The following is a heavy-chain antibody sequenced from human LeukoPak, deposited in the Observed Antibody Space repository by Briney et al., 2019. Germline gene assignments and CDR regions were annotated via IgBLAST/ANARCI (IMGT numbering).Heavy chain of an antibody. CDR1: GYTFTSYG. D-gene: IGHD4-23*01. J-gene: IGHJ4*02. CDR2: ISAYNGNT. CDR3: AKTPYRPDYFDY. Sequence: ASVKVSCKASGYTFTSYGISWVRQAPGQGLEWMGWISAYNGNTNYAQKLQGRVTMTTDTSTSTAYMELRSLRSDDTAVYYCAKTPYRPDYFDYWGQGTLVTVSS. V-gene: IGHV1-18*01.